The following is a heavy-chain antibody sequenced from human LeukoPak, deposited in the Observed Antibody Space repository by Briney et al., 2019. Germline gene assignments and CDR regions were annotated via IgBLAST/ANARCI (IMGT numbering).Heavy chain of an antibody. V-gene: IGHV4-61*02. J-gene: IGHJ4*02. D-gene: IGHD3-22*01. Sequence: SQTLSLTCTVPGGSISSGRYYWSWIRQPAGKGLEWIGRIYTSGSTNYNPSLKSRVTISVDTSKNQFSLKLSSVTAADTAVYYCARAYYDSSGFFDYWGQGTLVTVSS. CDR1: GGSISSGRYY. CDR3: ARAYYDSSGFFDY. CDR2: IYTSGST.